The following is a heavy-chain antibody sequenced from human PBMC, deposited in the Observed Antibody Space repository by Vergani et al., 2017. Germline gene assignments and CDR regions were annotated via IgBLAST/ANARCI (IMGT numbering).Heavy chain of an antibody. Sequence: QVRLQESGPGLVKPSETLSLTCSVSGGSMSGYYWSWIRQPPGKELEWIGYMYHSGSTNYNPSLETRVTISGDTSKSQFSLRLTSVTAADSAIYYCAGGTHSWQRADRWGQGLLVSVSS. CDR1: GGSMSGYY. CDR2: MYHSGST. V-gene: IGHV4-59*01. D-gene: IGHD6-13*01. CDR3: AGGTHSWQRADR. J-gene: IGHJ5*02.